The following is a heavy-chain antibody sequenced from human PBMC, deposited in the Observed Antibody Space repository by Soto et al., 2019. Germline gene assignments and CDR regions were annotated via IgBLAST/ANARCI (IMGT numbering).Heavy chain of an antibody. CDR1: GYTFTSYA. V-gene: IGHV1-3*01. J-gene: IGHJ4*02. CDR2: INPGNGDT. D-gene: IGHD6-19*01. Sequence: QVQLVQSGAEVKKAGASVKGSCKASGYTFTSYAVNWVRQAPGQRLEWVGWINPGNGDTRYSEEFQNRVTITRDTSATTAYMELTSLTSEDTAVYYCASRPGLEQWLVFDYWGQGTLVTVSS. CDR3: ASRPGLEQWLVFDY.